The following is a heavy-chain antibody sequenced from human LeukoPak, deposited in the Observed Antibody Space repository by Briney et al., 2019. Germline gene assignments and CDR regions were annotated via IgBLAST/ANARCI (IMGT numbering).Heavy chain of an antibody. J-gene: IGHJ3*02. CDR2: ISYIGTT. CDR3: ARDLVTVSEGFDI. Sequence: SETLSLTCAVSDDSFSSHSWTWIRQPPGKGLEWIGYISYIGTTNYNPPLKSRVTISIDTSKNQFSLKLRSVAAADTAVYYCARDLVTVSEGFDIWGQGTMVSVSS. CDR1: DDSFSSHS. V-gene: IGHV4-59*11. D-gene: IGHD4-17*01.